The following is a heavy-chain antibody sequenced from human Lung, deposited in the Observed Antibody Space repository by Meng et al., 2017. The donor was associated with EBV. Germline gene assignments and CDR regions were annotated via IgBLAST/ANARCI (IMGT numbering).Heavy chain of an antibody. CDR2: TYYRSKWYN. D-gene: IGHD6-13*01. V-gene: IGHV6-1*01. CDR1: GDSVSSISGA. CDR3: ASGQLGSSEFDY. Sequence: QVQLLQSGPGLVKPSXXLXLTXAISGDSVSSISGAWNWIRQSPSRGLEWLGRTYYRSKWYNDYAVSVKSRITINPDTSKNQFSLQLNSVTPEDTAVYYCASGQLGSSEFDYWGQGTLVTVSS. J-gene: IGHJ4*02.